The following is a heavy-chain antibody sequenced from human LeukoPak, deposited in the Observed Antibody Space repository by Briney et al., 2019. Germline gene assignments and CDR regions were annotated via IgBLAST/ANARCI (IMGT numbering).Heavy chain of an antibody. D-gene: IGHD3-16*01. V-gene: IGHV1-46*01. CDR2: INPNGGST. CDR3: ARFGTGGNYSYGMDV. J-gene: IGHJ6*04. CDR1: GYTFTTYY. Sequence: ASVRVSCKTSGYTFTTYYMHWVRQAPGQGLEWMGIINPNGGSTTYAPEFLDRLTITRDTSTSTVYMELSSLRSEDTAVYYCARFGTGGNYSYGMDVWGKGTTVTVSS.